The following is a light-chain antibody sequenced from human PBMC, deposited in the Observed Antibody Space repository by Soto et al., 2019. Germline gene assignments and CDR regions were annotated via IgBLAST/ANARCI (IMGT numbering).Light chain of an antibody. V-gene: IGKV3-20*01. CDR1: QSVSSSS. CDR2: GAS. Sequence: MLTQFPDTLSLSPGERATLSCRASQSVSSSSLAWYQQKRGQAPRLLIHGASSRATGIPDRFSGSGSGTDFTLSISRLEPEDFAVYYCQQYGSSPRTFGQRTKVDVK. CDR3: QQYGSSPRT. J-gene: IGKJ1*01.